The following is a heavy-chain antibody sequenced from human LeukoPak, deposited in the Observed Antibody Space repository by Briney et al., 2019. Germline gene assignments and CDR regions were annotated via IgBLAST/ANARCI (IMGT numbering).Heavy chain of an antibody. Sequence: GRSLRLSCAASGFTFSSYGMHWVRQAPGKGLEWVAVISYDGSNKYYVDSVKGRFTISRDNSKNTLYLQTNSLRAEDTAVYYCANSPIGSSGWYDYWGQGTLVTVSS. CDR1: GFTFSSYG. V-gene: IGHV3-30*18. CDR3: ANSPIGSSGWYDY. CDR2: ISYDGSNK. J-gene: IGHJ4*02. D-gene: IGHD6-19*01.